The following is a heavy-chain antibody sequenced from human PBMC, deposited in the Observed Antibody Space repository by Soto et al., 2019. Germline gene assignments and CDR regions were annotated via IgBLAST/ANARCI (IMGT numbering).Heavy chain of an antibody. CDR1: GFTFSSYG. V-gene: IGHV3-33*01. CDR2: IWYDGSNK. Sequence: GGSLSLSCAASGFTFSSYGMHWVRQAPGKGLEWVAVIWYDGSNKYYADSVKGRFTISRDNSKNTLYLQMNSLRAEDTAVYYCAGSQLDNWFDPWGQGTLVTVSS. CDR3: AGSQLDNWFDP. J-gene: IGHJ5*02. D-gene: IGHD6-13*01.